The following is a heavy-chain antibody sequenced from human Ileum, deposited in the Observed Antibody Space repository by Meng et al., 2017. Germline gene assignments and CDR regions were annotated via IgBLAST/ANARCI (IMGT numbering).Heavy chain of an antibody. CDR2: IHHSGTT. D-gene: IGHD3-10*01. CDR3: ARGVVSGSHYNTY. V-gene: IGHV4-30-4*01. J-gene: IGHJ4*02. Sequence: QVQLQESGPRLVKPSQTLSLTCTVSGGSISSGDYYWSWVRQPPEKGLEWIGEIHHSGTTNYSPSLKSRLTISVDKSKNQFSLKLQSVTAADTAVYFCARGVVSGSHYNTYWGQGILVTVSS. CDR1: GGSISSGDYY.